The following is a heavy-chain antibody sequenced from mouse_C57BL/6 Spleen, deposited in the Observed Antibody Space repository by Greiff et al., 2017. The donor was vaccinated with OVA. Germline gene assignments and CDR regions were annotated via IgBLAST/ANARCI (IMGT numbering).Heavy chain of an antibody. J-gene: IGHJ4*01. CDR2: INPSNGGT. CDR1: GYTFTSYW. D-gene: IGHD1-1*01. CDR3: ARNRYYGSSLYAMDY. Sequence: VQLQQSGTELVKPGASVKLSCKASGYTFTSYWMHWVKQRPGQGLEWIGNINPSNGGTNYNEKFKSKATLTVDKSSSTAYMQLSSLTSEDSAVYYGARNRYYGSSLYAMDYWGQGTSVTVSS. V-gene: IGHV1-53*01.